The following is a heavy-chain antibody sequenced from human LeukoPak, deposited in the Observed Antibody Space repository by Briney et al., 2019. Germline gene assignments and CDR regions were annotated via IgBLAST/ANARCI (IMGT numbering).Heavy chain of an antibody. CDR1: GGSMSNYY. CDR3: ARGGVGVVVVADHTLGYFDY. Sequence: SETLSLTCTVSGGSMSNYYWSWIRQPPGKGLEWIGYIYYSGNTHYNPSLKSRVTISVDTSKNQFSLKLSSVTAADTAVYYCARGGVGVVVVADHTLGYFDYWDQGTLVTVS. V-gene: IGHV4-59*12. D-gene: IGHD2-15*01. CDR2: IYYSGNT. J-gene: IGHJ4*02.